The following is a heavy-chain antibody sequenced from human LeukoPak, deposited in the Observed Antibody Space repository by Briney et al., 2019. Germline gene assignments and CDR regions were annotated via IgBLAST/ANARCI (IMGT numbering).Heavy chain of an antibody. D-gene: IGHD2-21*02. CDR3: ARYPAYCGGDCSIDF. CDR1: GYIFPNHR. Sequence: GESLKISCKGSGYIFPNHRIGWVRQMPGKGLEWMAMIYPGDSDTRYSPSFQGQVTVSADRSISTIYLQWSSLKASDTAMYYCARYPAYCGGDCSIDFWGQGTLVIVSP. V-gene: IGHV5-51*01. CDR2: IYPGDSDT. J-gene: IGHJ4*02.